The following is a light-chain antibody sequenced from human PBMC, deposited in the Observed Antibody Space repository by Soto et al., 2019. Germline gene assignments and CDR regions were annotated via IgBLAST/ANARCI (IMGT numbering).Light chain of an antibody. CDR2: GAS. CDR3: LQDYNYPRT. CDR1: QSVSSSY. Sequence: EIVMTQSPATLSLSPGARAPLSCRASQSVSSSYLAWYQQKPGQAPRLLIYGASSRATGIPDRFSGSGSGTDFTLTISSLQPEDFATYYCLQDYNYPRTFGQGTKVDIK. V-gene: IGKV3D-7*01. J-gene: IGKJ1*01.